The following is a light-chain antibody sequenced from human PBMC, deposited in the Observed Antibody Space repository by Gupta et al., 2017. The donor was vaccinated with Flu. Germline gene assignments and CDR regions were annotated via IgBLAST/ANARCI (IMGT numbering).Light chain of an antibody. J-gene: IGKJ1*01. CDR3: MQGAHWPWA. Sequence: SSCRSRQGLVYSDGNTYLHWIKQRPGQSPRRRIDLVSNRESGVPDRFSGSGSGTDCTLRISRVEADDVGIYYCMQGAHWPWAFGQGTKLEIK. V-gene: IGKV2-30*01. CDR2: LVS. CDR1: QGLVYSDGNTY.